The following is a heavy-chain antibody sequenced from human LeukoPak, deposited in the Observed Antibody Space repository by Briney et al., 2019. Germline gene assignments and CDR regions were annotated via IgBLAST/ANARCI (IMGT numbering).Heavy chain of an antibody. D-gene: IGHD2-15*01. CDR2: IYAGNGNT. CDR1: GYAFTKYG. V-gene: IGHV1-3*01. Sequence: ASVKVSCKASGYAFTKYGMHWVRQAPGQSLEWMGWIYAGNGNTKYSQKFQGRVTITRDTSARTAYMEVSSLRSEDTAVYYCARDSKWSGDYWGQGTLVTVSS. J-gene: IGHJ4*02. CDR3: ARDSKWSGDY.